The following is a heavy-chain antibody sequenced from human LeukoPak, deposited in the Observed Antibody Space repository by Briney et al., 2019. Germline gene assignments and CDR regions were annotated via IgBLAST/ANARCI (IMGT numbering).Heavy chain of an antibody. CDR2: INQGGSRL. J-gene: IGHJ4*02. CDR1: GFTFWRYW. Sequence: PGGSLRLSCAGSGFTFWRYWMSWVRQAPGKGREWGASINQGGSRLHYLDSVTGRFIISRDDAQNSLFLQMTRLRVDDTAVYYCARLKDDVTKLDYWGQGTLVSVSS. CDR3: ARLKDDVTKLDY. V-gene: IGHV3-7*01. D-gene: IGHD2-8*01.